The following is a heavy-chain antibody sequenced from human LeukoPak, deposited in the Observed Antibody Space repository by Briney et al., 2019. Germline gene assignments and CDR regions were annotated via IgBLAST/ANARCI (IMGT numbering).Heavy chain of an antibody. Sequence: SETLSLTCTVSGGSISSGGYYWSWIRQPPGEGLEWIGYIYHSGSTYYNPSLKSRVTISVGRSKNQFSLKLSSVTAADTAVYYCARAAAVLRFLEWPLGAFDIWGQGTMVTVSS. V-gene: IGHV4-30-2*01. CDR2: IYHSGST. CDR1: GGSISSGGYY. D-gene: IGHD3-3*01. CDR3: ARAAAVLRFLEWPLGAFDI. J-gene: IGHJ3*02.